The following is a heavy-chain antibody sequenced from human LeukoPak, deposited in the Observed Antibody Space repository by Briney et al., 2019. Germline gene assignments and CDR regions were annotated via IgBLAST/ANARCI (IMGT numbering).Heavy chain of an antibody. J-gene: IGHJ4*02. D-gene: IGHD3-10*01. Sequence: GGSLRLSCAASGFTFSSYGMHWVRQAPGKGLEWVAFIRYDGSNKYYADSVKGRFTISRDNSKNTLYLQMNSLRAEDTAVYYCAKDPFFASGKLDYWGQGILVTVSS. CDR2: IRYDGSNK. CDR3: AKDPFFASGKLDY. V-gene: IGHV3-30*02. CDR1: GFTFSSYG.